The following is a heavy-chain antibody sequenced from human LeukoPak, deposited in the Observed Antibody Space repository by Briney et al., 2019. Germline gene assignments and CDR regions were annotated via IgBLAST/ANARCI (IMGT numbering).Heavy chain of an antibody. V-gene: IGHV3-23*01. CDR3: AKRAHTVTTLDS. CDR2: IRGDGGST. D-gene: IGHD4-17*01. Sequence: PGGSLRLSCAASGFTFNNYAMSWVRQAPGKGLELVSAIRGDGGSTYYADSVKGHFTISRDDSKNTLYLQMNSLRADDTAVYYRAKRAHTVTTLDSWGQGTLVTVSS. J-gene: IGHJ4*02. CDR1: GFTFNNYA.